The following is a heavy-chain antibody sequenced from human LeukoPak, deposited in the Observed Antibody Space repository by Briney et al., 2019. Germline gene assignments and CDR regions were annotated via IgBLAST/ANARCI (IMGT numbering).Heavy chain of an antibody. CDR3: ARLAATGSGY. CDR1: GVTFSSYW. V-gene: IGHV3-74*01. Sequence: GGSLTLSCAASGVTFSSYWMHWVRPAPGEGLVCVSRIKPDASSTSYADSVKGRFTISRDNAKHTLFLRTNSLRVEHTAAYSCARLAATGSGYWGQGPLVTVSS. CDR2: IKPDASST. J-gene: IGHJ4*02. D-gene: IGHD6-13*01.